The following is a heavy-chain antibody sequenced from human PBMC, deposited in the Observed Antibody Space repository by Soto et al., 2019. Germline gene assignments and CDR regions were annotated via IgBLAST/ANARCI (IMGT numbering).Heavy chain of an antibody. CDR3: ARHQVGGSGRYFFYYMDV. CDR2: INHSGST. Sequence: SETLSLTCAVYGGSFSGYYWSWIRQPPGKGLEWIGEINHSGSTNYNPSLKSRVTISVDTSKNQFSLKLSSVTAADTAVYFCARHQVGGSGRYFFYYMDVWGKGTTVTVSS. J-gene: IGHJ6*03. D-gene: IGHD3-10*01. CDR1: GGSFSGYY. V-gene: IGHV4-34*01.